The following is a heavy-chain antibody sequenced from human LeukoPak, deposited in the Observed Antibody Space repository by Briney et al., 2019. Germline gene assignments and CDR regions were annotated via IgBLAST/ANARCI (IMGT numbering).Heavy chain of an antibody. V-gene: IGHV1-18*01. CDR2: ISAYNGNT. CDR1: GYTFTSYG. D-gene: IGHD3-22*01. CDR3: ARASGYYDSSGYSVDY. J-gene: IGHJ4*02. Sequence: ASVKVSCKASGYTFTSYGISWVRQAPGQGLEWMGWISAYNGNTNYAQKLQGRVTMTTDTSTSTAYMELRSLRFDDTAVYYCARASGYYDSSGYSVDYWGQGTLVTVSS.